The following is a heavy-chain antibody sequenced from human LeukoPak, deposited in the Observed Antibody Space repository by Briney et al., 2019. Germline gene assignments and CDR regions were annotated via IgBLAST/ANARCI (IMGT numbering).Heavy chain of an antibody. CDR1: GGSLSSSSYY. V-gene: IGHV4-39*01. D-gene: IGHD3-10*01. Sequence: SQTLSLTCTVSGGSLSSSSYYWGWIRQPPGKGLEWIGSIYYSGSTYYNPSLKSRVTISVGTSKNQFSLKLRSVTAADTAVYYCARHRSNYYGSGISYFDYWGQGTLVTVSS. CDR2: IYYSGST. J-gene: IGHJ4*02. CDR3: ARHRSNYYGSGISYFDY.